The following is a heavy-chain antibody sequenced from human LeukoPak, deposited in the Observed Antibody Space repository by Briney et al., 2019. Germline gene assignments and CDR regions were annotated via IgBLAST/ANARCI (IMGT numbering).Heavy chain of an antibody. V-gene: IGHV3-21*01. CDR3: ARGYDILTGSPLPLDY. CDR1: GFTFSSYA. D-gene: IGHD3-9*01. J-gene: IGHJ4*02. CDR2: ISSSSSYI. Sequence: GGSLRLSCAASGFTFSSYAMHWVRQAPGKGLEWVSSISSSSSYIYYADSVKGRFTISRDNAKNSLYLQMNSLRAEDTAVYYCARGYDILTGSPLPLDYWGQGTLVTVSS.